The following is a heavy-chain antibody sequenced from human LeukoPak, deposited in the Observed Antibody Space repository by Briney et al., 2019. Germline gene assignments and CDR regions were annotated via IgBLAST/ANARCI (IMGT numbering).Heavy chain of an antibody. J-gene: IGHJ4*02. Sequence: PGGSLRLSCAASGFTFSNYDMHWVRQATGKGLEWVSGIGSAGDTYYAGSVKGRFTISRENAKNSLFLQMNSLRAEDTAVYYCARAGGSGGWYAFGYWGQGTLVTVSS. CDR1: GFTFSNYD. CDR2: IGSAGDT. V-gene: IGHV3-13*01. CDR3: ARAGGSGGWYAFGY. D-gene: IGHD6-19*01.